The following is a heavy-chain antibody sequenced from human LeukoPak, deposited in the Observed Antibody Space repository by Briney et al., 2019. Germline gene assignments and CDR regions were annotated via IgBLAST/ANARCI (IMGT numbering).Heavy chain of an antibody. D-gene: IGHD5-12*01. V-gene: IGHV4-34*01. Sequence: SETLSLTCAVYGGSFSGYYWSWIRQPPGKGLEWIGEINHSGSTNYNPSLKSRVTISVDTSKNQFSLKLSSVTAADTAVYYCARGRYSGYDYNYWGQGTLVTVSS. CDR3: ARGRYSGYDYNY. CDR2: INHSGST. J-gene: IGHJ4*02. CDR1: GGSFSGYY.